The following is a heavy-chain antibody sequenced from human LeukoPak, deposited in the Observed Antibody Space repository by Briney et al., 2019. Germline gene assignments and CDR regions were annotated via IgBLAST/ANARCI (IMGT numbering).Heavy chain of an antibody. CDR2: IKSKTDGGTT. J-gene: IGHJ4*02. Sequence: PGGSLRLSCAASGFTFSSYWMHWVRQAPGKGLEWVGRIKSKTDGGTTDYAAPVKGRFTISRDDSKNTLYLQMNSLKTEDTAVYYCTAWFGELWRLDYWGQGTLVTVSS. D-gene: IGHD3-10*01. CDR1: GFTFSSYW. CDR3: TAWFGELWRLDY. V-gene: IGHV3-15*01.